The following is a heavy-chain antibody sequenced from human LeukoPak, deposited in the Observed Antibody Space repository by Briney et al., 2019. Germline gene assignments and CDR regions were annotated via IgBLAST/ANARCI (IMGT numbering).Heavy chain of an antibody. CDR2: ISSSSSYT. CDR1: GFTFSDYY. J-gene: IGHJ4*02. Sequence: GGSLRLSCAASGFTFSDYYMSWIRQAPGKGLERVSYISSSSSYTNYADSVKGRFTISRDNAKNSLYLQMNSLRAEDTAVYYCARDHPTDTAMVGGDYWGQGTLVTVSS. D-gene: IGHD5-18*01. V-gene: IGHV3-11*06. CDR3: ARDHPTDTAMVGGDY.